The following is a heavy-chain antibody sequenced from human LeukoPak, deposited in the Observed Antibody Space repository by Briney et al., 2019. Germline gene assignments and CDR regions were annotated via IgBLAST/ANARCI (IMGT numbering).Heavy chain of an antibody. CDR1: GGSISSSSYY. V-gene: IGHV4-39*01. Sequence: SETLSLTCTVSGGSISSSSYYWGWIRQPPGKGLEWIGSIYYSGSTYYNPSLKSRVTISVDTSKNQFSLKLSSVTAADTAVYYCARVGVDYGDYGCWYFDLWGRGTLVTVSS. CDR3: ARVGVDYGDYGCWYFDL. CDR2: IYYSGST. D-gene: IGHD4-17*01. J-gene: IGHJ2*01.